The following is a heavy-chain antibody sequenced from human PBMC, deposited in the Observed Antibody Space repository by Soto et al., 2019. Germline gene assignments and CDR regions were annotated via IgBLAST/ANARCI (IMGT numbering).Heavy chain of an antibody. D-gene: IGHD3-22*01. CDR1: GFTFSDYA. Sequence: GGSLRPSCAASGFTFSDYAMAWVRQPPRKGLDWISAIGGGGITTYYADSVKGRFTISRDNSKNILYLEMNSLTVDDTAVYYCAKGSGGYRPYYFDFWGQGTPVTVSS. CDR3: AKGSGGYRPYYFDF. V-gene: IGHV3-23*01. CDR2: IGGGGITT. J-gene: IGHJ4*02.